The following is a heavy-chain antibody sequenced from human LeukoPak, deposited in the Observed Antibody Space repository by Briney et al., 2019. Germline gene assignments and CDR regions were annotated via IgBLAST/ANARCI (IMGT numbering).Heavy chain of an antibody. Sequence: PSETLSLTCTVSGGSISSYYWSWIRRPPGKGLEWIGYIYYSGSTYYNPSLKSRVTISVDTSKNQFSLKLSSVTAADTAVYYCARGTISSAVDYWGQGTLVTVSS. D-gene: IGHD2-21*01. J-gene: IGHJ4*02. CDR3: ARGTISSAVDY. CDR1: GGSISSYY. V-gene: IGHV4-59*12. CDR2: IYYSGST.